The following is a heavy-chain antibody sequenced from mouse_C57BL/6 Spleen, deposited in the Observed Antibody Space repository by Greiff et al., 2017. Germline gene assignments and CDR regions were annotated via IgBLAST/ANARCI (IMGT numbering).Heavy chain of an antibody. V-gene: IGHV5-17*01. D-gene: IGHD4-1*01. CDR2: ISSGSSTN. CDR1: GFTFSDYG. J-gene: IGHJ1*03. Sequence: EVKVVESGGGLVKPGGSLKLSCAASGFTFSDYGMHWVRQAPEKGLEWVAYISSGSSTNYYADTVKGRFTISRDNAKNTLFLQMTSLRSEDTAMYYCERLTGRGYFDVWGTGTTVTVSS. CDR3: ERLTGRGYFDV.